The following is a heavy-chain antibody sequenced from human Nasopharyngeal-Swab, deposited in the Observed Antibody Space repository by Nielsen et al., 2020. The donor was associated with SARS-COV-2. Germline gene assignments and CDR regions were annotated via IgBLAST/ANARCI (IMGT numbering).Heavy chain of an antibody. J-gene: IGHJ6*03. CDR2: IYYSRST. V-gene: IGHV4-39*01. CDR3: ARITMVRGVMYYYYMDV. Sequence: SETLSLTCTVSGGSISSSSYYWGWIRQPPGKGLEWIGSIYYSRSTYYNPSLKSRVTISVDTSKNQFSLKLSSVTAADTAVYYCARITMVRGVMYYYYMDVWGKGTTVTVSS. CDR1: GGSISSSSYY. D-gene: IGHD3-10*01.